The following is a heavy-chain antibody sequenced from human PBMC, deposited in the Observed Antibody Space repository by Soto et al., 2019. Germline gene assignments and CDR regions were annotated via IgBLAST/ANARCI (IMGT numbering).Heavy chain of an antibody. V-gene: IGHV1-69*06. D-gene: IGHD2-2*02. CDR2: IIPIFGTA. J-gene: IGHJ5*02. Sequence: SVKVSCKASGGTFSSYAISWVRQAPGQGLEGMGGIIPIFGTANYAQKFQGRVTITADKSTSTAYMELSSLRSEDTAVYYCATVVVPAAITGIPYNWFDPWGQGTLVTVSS. CDR1: GGTFSSYA. CDR3: ATVVVPAAITGIPYNWFDP.